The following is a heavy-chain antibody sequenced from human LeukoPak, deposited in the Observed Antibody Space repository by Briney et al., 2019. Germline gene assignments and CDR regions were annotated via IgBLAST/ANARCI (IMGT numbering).Heavy chain of an antibody. CDR1: GYTFTGYY. CDR3: ARRIAVAGTKYFDY. Sequence: ASVNVSCKASGYTFTGYYMHWVRQAPGQGLEWMGWINPNSGGTNYAQKFQGRVTMTRDTSISAAYMELSRLRSDDTAVYYCARRIAVAGTKYFDYWGQGTLVTVSS. CDR2: INPNSGGT. V-gene: IGHV1-2*02. D-gene: IGHD6-19*01. J-gene: IGHJ4*02.